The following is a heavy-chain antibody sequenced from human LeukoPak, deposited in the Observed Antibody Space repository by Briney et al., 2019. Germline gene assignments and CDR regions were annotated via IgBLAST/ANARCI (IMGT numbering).Heavy chain of an antibody. CDR3: AADRGPDDSYNWVDP. CDR1: GFTFSASA. Sequence: SVKVSCKASGFTFSASAVHWMRQPPGQRLEWIGWIIFDSGNTTCAQNFQNRVTFTGDMFTNTAYMELNSLTSEDTAVYYCAADRGPDDSYNWVDPWGQGSLVIVSS. V-gene: IGHV1-58*01. CDR2: IIFDSGNT. J-gene: IGHJ5*02. D-gene: IGHD2-21*02.